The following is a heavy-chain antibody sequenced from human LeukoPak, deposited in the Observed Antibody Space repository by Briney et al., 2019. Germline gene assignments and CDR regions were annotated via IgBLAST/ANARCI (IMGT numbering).Heavy chain of an antibody. CDR2: IKSKTDGGTI. Sequence: GGSLRLSCAASGFSFSDAWMTWVRQAPEKGLGVFGRIKSKTDGGTIDYAAPVRGRLIFSRDDSKNTLYLQMNSLETEDTAVYYCTTRPPPYGDYPLDYWGQGALVTVSS. CDR1: GFSFSDAW. V-gene: IGHV3-15*01. CDR3: TTRPPPYGDYPLDY. J-gene: IGHJ4*02. D-gene: IGHD4-17*01.